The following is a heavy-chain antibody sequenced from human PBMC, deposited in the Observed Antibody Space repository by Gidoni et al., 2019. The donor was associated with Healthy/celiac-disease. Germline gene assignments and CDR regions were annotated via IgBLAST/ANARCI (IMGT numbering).Heavy chain of an antibody. D-gene: IGHD5-12*01. CDR1: GFTFSDHY. V-gene: IGHV3-72*01. CDR3: ARDRIVATPARVGEYYYYYYMDV. CDR2: TRNKANSYTT. Sequence: EVQLVESGGGLVQPGGSLRLSCAASGFTFSDHYMDWVRQAPGKGLEWVGRTRNKANSYTTEYAASVKGRFTISRDDSKNSLYLQMNSLKTEDTAVYYCARDRIVATPARVGEYYYYYYMDVWGKGTTVTVSS. J-gene: IGHJ6*03.